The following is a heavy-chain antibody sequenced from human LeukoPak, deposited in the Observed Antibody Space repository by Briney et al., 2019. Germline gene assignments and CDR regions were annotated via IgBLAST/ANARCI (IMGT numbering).Heavy chain of an antibody. CDR2: ISGSGGST. CDR3: AKDHSEPRYCSSTSCKPKSLYFDY. V-gene: IGHV3-23*01. Sequence: GGSLRLSCAASGFAFSSYAMSWVRQAPGKGLEWVSAISGSGGSTYYADSVKGRFTISRDNSKNTLYLQMNSLRAEDTAVYYCAKDHSEPRYCSSTSCKPKSLYFDYWGQGTLVTVSS. CDR1: GFAFSSYA. J-gene: IGHJ4*02. D-gene: IGHD2-2*01.